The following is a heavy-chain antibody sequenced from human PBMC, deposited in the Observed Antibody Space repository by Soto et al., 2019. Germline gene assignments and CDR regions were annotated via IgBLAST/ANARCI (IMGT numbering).Heavy chain of an antibody. J-gene: IGHJ4*02. CDR3: ARLSSGWSHDY. Sequence: QVQLQESGPGLVKPSETLSLTCTVSGGSISSYYWSWIRQPPGKGLEWIGYIYYSGSTNYNPSLKSRVTISVDTSKNQFSLKLSSVTAADTAVYYCARLSSGWSHDYWGQGTLVTVSS. CDR1: GGSISSYY. CDR2: IYYSGST. D-gene: IGHD6-19*01. V-gene: IGHV4-59*01.